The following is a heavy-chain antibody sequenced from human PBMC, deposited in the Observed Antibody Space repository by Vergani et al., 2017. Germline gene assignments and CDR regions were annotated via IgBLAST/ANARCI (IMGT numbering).Heavy chain of an antibody. D-gene: IGHD1-1*01. J-gene: IGHJ6*02. CDR2: TRNKANSYTT. V-gene: IGHV3-72*01. Sequence: EVQLVESGGGLVQPGGSLRLSCAASGFTFSDHYMDWVRQAPGKGLEWVGRTRNKANSYTTEYAASVKGRFTISRDDSKNSLYLQMNSLKTEDTAVYYCARDAGPWKYYGMDVWGQGTTVTVSS. CDR1: GFTFSDHY. CDR3: ARDAGPWKYYGMDV.